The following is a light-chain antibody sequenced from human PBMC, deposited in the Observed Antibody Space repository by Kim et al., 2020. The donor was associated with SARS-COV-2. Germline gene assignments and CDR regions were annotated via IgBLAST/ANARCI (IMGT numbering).Light chain of an antibody. CDR2: AAS. CDR1: KDINSY. Sequence: SASVGDRVTISCRASKDINSYLVWFQQRPGKAPKTLIYAASSLERGVPSNFSGSGFGTDFTLTINSLQPEDFATYYCQQYNTYPLTFGQGTKLEI. CDR3: QQYNTYPLT. J-gene: IGKJ2*01. V-gene: IGKV1-16*02.